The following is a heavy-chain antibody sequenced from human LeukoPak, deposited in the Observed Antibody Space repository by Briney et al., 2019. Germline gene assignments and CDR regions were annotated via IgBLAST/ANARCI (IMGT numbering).Heavy chain of an antibody. D-gene: IGHD4-17*01. J-gene: IGHJ6*03. Sequence: PSETLSLTCAVYGGSFSGYYWSWIRQPPGKGLEWIGEINHSGSTNYDPSLKSRVTISVDTSKNQFSLKLSSVTAADTAVYYCARVGAYGDYHYYYYYMDVWGKGTTVTVSS. CDR1: GGSFSGYY. CDR2: INHSGST. V-gene: IGHV4-34*01. CDR3: ARVGAYGDYHYYYYYMDV.